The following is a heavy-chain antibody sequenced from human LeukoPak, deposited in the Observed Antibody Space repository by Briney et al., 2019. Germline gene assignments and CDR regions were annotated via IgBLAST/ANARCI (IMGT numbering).Heavy chain of an antibody. J-gene: IGHJ4*02. CDR3: ARDRGYSYGYGY. D-gene: IGHD5-18*01. CDR2: IYYSGST. CDR1: GGSFSGYY. V-gene: IGHV4-59*01. Sequence: PSETLSLTCAVYGGSFSGYYWSWIRQPPGKGLEWIGYIYYSGSTNYNPSLKSRVTISVDTSKNQFSLKLSSVTAADTAVYYCARDRGYSYGYGYWGQGTLVTVSS.